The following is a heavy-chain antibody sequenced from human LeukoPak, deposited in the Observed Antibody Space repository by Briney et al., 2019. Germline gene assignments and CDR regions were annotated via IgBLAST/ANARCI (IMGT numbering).Heavy chain of an antibody. CDR2: IKQDGSEK. CDR1: GFTFSTSW. D-gene: IGHD2-15*01. CDR3: ARAGSLLNNYDY. V-gene: IGHV3-7*01. J-gene: IGHJ4*02. Sequence: PGGSLRLSCAASGFTFSTSWMSWVRQAPGKGLEWVANIKQDGSEKYYVDSVKGRFTISRDNAKNSLYLQMNSLRAEDTAVYYCARAGSLLNNYDYWGQGTLVTVSS.